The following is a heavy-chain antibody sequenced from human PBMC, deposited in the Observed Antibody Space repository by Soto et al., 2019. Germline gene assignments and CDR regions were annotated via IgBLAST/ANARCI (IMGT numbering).Heavy chain of an antibody. CDR2: ISYDGSNK. Sequence: HPGGSLRLSCAASGFTFSSYAMHWVRQAPGKGLEWVAVISYDGSNKYYADSVKGRFTISRDNSKNTLYLQMNSLRAEDTAVYYCAKDYSYGSLDYWGQGTLVTVSS. CDR1: GFTFSSYA. V-gene: IGHV3-30*04. D-gene: IGHD5-18*01. J-gene: IGHJ4*02. CDR3: AKDYSYGSLDY.